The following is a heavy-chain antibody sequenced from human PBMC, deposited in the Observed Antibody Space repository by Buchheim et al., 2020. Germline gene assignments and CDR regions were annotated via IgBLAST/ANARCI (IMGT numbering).Heavy chain of an antibody. CDR3: ARSDYDILTGYDYYYYGMDV. Sequence: QVQLVQSGAEVKKPGSSVKVSCKASGGTFSSYTISWVRQAPGQGLEWMGRIIPNLGIANYAQKFQGRVTITADKYTSTAYMELSSLRSENTAVYYCARSDYDILTGYDYYYYGMDVWGQGTT. V-gene: IGHV1-69*02. CDR1: GGTFSSYT. CDR2: IIPNLGIA. D-gene: IGHD3-9*01. J-gene: IGHJ6*02.